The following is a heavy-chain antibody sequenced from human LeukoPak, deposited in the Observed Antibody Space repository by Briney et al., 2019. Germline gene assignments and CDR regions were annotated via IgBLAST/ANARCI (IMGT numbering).Heavy chain of an antibody. Sequence: GGSLRLSCAASGFTFSSYAMNWVRQAPGKGLEWVSHISGSGISTYYADSVKGRFTISRDNAKNSLYLQMNSLRAEDTAVYYCARATVTSSFFYYYYMDVWGKGTTVTVSS. J-gene: IGHJ6*03. V-gene: IGHV3-48*01. CDR3: ARATVTSSFFYYYYMDV. CDR2: ISGSGIST. D-gene: IGHD3-3*02. CDR1: GFTFSSYA.